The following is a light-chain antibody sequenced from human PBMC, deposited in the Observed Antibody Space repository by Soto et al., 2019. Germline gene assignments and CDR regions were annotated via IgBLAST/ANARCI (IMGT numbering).Light chain of an antibody. CDR2: DAS. CDR3: QQRSNWPPLT. J-gene: IGKJ4*01. Sequence: EIVLTQSPATLSLSPGERATLSCRASQSVSSYLAWYQQKPGQAPRLLIYDASDRATGIPARFSGSGSGTDFTLTTSSLEPEDVAVYYWQQRSNWPPLTFGGGTKVEIK. V-gene: IGKV3-11*01. CDR1: QSVSSY.